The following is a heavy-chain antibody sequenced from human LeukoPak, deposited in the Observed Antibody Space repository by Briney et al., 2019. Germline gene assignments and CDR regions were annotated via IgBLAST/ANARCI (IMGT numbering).Heavy chain of an antibody. Sequence: ASVKVSCKASGYTFTSYYMHWVRQAPGQGPEWMGIINPSGGSTSYAQKFQGRVTMTRDTSTSTVYMELSSLRSEDTAVYYCARELLEWLLGSYYYYYGMDVWGQGTTVTVSS. V-gene: IGHV1-46*01. CDR1: GYTFTSYY. CDR3: ARELLEWLLGSYYYYYGMDV. CDR2: INPSGGST. D-gene: IGHD3-3*01. J-gene: IGHJ6*02.